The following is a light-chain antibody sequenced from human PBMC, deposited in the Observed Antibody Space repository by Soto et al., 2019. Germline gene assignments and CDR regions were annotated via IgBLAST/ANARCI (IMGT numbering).Light chain of an antibody. Sequence: EIVLTQSPGSLSLSPGERATLSCGASQSVSNNHLAWYQQKPGQAPRLLIYGASNRATGIPDRFSGSGSGTDFTLTISRLEPEDFAVYYCQQYGSSGTFGQGTKVDI. CDR2: GAS. V-gene: IGKV3-20*01. CDR1: QSVSNNH. CDR3: QQYGSSGT. J-gene: IGKJ1*01.